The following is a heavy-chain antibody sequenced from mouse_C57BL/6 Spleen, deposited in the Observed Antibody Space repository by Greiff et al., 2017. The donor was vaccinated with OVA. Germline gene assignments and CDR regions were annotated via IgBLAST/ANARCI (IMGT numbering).Heavy chain of an antibody. J-gene: IGHJ1*03. CDR1: GYAFSSSW. D-gene: IGHD1-1*01. V-gene: IGHV1-82*01. CDR2: IYPGDGDT. Sequence: QVQLQQSGPELVKPGASVKISCKASGYAFSSSWMNWVKQRPGKGLEWIGRIYPGDGDTNYNGKFKGKATLTADKSSSTAYMQLSSLTSEDSAVYFCARSTGYYGSSYGYFDVWGTGTTVTVSS. CDR3: ARSTGYYGSSYGYFDV.